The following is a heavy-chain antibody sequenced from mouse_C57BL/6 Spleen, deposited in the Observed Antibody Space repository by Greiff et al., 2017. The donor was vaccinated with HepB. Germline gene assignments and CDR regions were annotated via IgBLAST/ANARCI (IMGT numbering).Heavy chain of an antibody. CDR3: ARDLDYDGAWFAY. V-gene: IGHV3-6*01. D-gene: IGHD2-4*01. J-gene: IGHJ3*01. Sequence: EVKLMESGPGLVKPSQSLSLTCSVTGYSITSGYYWNWIRQFPGNKLEWMGYISYDGSNNYNPSLKNRISITRDTSKNQFFLTLNSVTTEDTATYYCARDLDYDGAWFAYWRQGTLVTVSA. CDR2: ISYDGSN. CDR1: GYSITSGYY.